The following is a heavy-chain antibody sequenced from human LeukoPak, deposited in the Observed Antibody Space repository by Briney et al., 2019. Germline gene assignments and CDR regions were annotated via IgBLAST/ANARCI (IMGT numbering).Heavy chain of an antibody. J-gene: IGHJ4*02. D-gene: IGHD6-19*01. V-gene: IGHV1-46*01. CDR2: INPSGGST. Sequence: ASVKVSCKASGYTFTSYYMHWVRQAPGQGLEWMGIINPSGGSTSYAQKFQGRVTMTRDTSTSTVYMELSSLRSEDTAVYYCAREVSLIAVAGTRDYWGQGTLVTVSS. CDR3: AREVSLIAVAGTRDY. CDR1: GYTFTSYY.